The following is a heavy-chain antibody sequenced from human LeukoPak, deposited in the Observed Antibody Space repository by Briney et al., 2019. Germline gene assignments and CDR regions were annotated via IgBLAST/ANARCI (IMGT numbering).Heavy chain of an antibody. D-gene: IGHD6-13*01. CDR2: INWKSNNI. CDR1: GVSFSSYG. Sequence: GGSLRLSCAASGVSFSSYGMHWVRQAPGKGLEWVSGINWKSNNIGYADSVKGRITISRDNAKNSLYLQMNSLRTEYTGLYYCARDRAGYFYAMDVWGQGTSVTVSS. J-gene: IGHJ6*02. CDR3: ARDRAGYFYAMDV. V-gene: IGHV3-9*01.